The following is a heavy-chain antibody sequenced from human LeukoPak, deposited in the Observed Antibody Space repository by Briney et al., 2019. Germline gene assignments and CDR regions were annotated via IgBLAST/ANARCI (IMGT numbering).Heavy chain of an antibody. CDR1: GASFSGYY. D-gene: IGHD3-16*02. V-gene: IGHV4-34*01. Sequence: PSETLSLTCAVYGASFSGYYWSWIRQPPGKGLEWIGIIYHSGTSYYNPSLKSRVTISVDTAKNQFSLKLTSLTAADTAVYYCARNAIRLGELSDFDSWGQGTLVTVSS. CDR2: IYHSGTS. J-gene: IGHJ4*02. CDR3: ARNAIRLGELSDFDS.